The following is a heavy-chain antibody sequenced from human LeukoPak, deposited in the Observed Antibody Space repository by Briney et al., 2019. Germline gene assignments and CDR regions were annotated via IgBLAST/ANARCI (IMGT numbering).Heavy chain of an antibody. D-gene: IGHD1-1*01. Sequence: SETLSLTCAVSGYSISSGYYWGWIRQPPGTGLEWIGSIYHSGSTYYNPSLKSRVTISVDTPKNQFSLKLSSVTAADTAVYYCAREGVQLERRSWFDPWGQGTLVTVSS. CDR3: AREGVQLERRSWFDP. V-gene: IGHV4-38-2*02. CDR1: GYSISSGYY. J-gene: IGHJ5*02. CDR2: IYHSGST.